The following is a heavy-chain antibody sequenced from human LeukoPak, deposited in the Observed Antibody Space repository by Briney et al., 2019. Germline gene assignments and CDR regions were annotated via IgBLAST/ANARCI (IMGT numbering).Heavy chain of an antibody. CDR1: GFTFSSYW. D-gene: IGHD3-22*01. CDR3: ARDTYDSSDYYYGPFDY. J-gene: IGHJ4*02. CDR2: INTDGSST. Sequence: PGGSLRLSCAASGFTFSSYWMHWVRQAPGKGLVWVSLINTDGSSTTYADSVKGRFTISRDNAKNTLYLQMNSLRAEDTAVYYCARDTYDSSDYYYGPFDYWGQGTLVTVSS. V-gene: IGHV3-74*01.